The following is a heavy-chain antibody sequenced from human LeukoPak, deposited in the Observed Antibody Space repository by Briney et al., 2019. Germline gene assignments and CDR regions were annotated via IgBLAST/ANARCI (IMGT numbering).Heavy chain of an antibody. CDR2: IYYSGST. J-gene: IGHJ4*02. CDR1: GGSISSNSYY. V-gene: IGHV4-61*05. CDR3: ARDLIGGFDSSGWEYYFDY. Sequence: SETLSLTCAVSGGSISSNSYYWGWIRQPPGKGLEWIGYIYYSGSTNYNPSLNSRVTMSVDTSKNQFSLKLSSVTAADTAVYYCARDLIGGFDSSGWEYYFDYWGQGTLVTVSS. D-gene: IGHD6-19*01.